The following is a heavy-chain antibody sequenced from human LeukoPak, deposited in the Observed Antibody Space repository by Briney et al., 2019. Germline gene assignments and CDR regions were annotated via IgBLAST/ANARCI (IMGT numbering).Heavy chain of an antibody. V-gene: IGHV3-23*01. CDR1: GFTSIAYA. CDR2: ISGGGVTT. Sequence: GGSLRLSCVGSGFTSIAYALTWARQAPGKGLEWVSGISGGGVTTYYADSVKGRFTISRDNSKNTLYLQMNSLRAEDTAVYYCANSPTYCSSTSCYINYWGQGTLVTVSS. D-gene: IGHD2-2*02. J-gene: IGHJ4*02. CDR3: ANSPTYCSSTSCYINY.